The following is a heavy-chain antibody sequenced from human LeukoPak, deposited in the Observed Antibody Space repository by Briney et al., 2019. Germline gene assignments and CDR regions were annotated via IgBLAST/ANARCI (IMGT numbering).Heavy chain of an antibody. CDR2: IYYSGST. J-gene: IGHJ3*02. V-gene: IGHV4-39*01. CDR3: ARQSRGGLSSCYYPIDDAFDI. Sequence: SETLSLTCTVPGGSISSSSYYWGWVRQPPGKGLEWIGSIYYSGSTYYNPSLKSRVTISVDTSKNQFSLKLSSVTAADTAVYYCARQSRGGLSSCYYPIDDAFDIWGQGTMVTVSS. CDR1: GGSISSSSYY. D-gene: IGHD3-22*01.